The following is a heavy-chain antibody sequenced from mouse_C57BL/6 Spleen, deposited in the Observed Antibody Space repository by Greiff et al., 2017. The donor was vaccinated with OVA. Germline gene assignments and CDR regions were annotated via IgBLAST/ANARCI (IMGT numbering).Heavy chain of an antibody. D-gene: IGHD2-5*01. J-gene: IGHJ2*01. CDR3: TTYYSNGNFDY. V-gene: IGHV5-9-1*02. Sequence: EVQGVESGEGLVKPGGSLKLSCAASGFTFSSYAMSWVRQTPEKRLEWVAYISSGGDYIYYADTVKGRFTISRDNARNTLYLQMSSLKSEDTAMYYCTTYYSNGNFDYWGQGTTLTVSS. CDR2: ISSGGDYI. CDR1: GFTFSSYA.